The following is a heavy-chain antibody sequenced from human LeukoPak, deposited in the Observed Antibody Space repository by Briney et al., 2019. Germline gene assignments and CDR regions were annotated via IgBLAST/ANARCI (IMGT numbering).Heavy chain of an antibody. CDR1: GYTFTHYG. D-gene: IGHD3-10*01. CDR3: ARDDGSGSYLFDY. V-gene: IGHV1-2*02. J-gene: IGHJ4*02. Sequence: ASVKVSCKASGYTFTHYGISWVRQAPGQGLEWMGWINPNSGGTNYAQKFQGRVTMTRDTSISTAYMELSRLRSDDTAVYYCARDDGSGSYLFDYWGQGTLVTVSS. CDR2: INPNSGGT.